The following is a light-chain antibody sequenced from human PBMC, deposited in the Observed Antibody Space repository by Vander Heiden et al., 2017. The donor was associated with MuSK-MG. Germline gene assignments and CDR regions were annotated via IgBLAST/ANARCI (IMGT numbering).Light chain of an antibody. V-gene: IGKV3-15*01. Sequence: VMTQSPATLSVSPGERATLSCRASQSVSSNLAWYQQKPGQAPRLLIYGASTRDTGIPARFSGSGFGTEFTLTISSRQSEDFAVYYCQQYKNWPPITFGGGTKVXIK. CDR3: QQYKNWPPIT. CDR2: GAS. CDR1: QSVSSN. J-gene: IGKJ4*01.